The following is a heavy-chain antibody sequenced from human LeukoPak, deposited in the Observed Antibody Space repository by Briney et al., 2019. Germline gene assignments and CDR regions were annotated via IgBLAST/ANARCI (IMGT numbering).Heavy chain of an antibody. CDR1: GFTFDDYA. D-gene: IGHD6-19*01. Sequence: PGRSLRLSCAASGFTFDDYAMHWVRHAPGKGLEWVSGISWNSGSIGYADSVKGRFTISRDNAKNPLYLQMNSLRAEDTALYYCAKDMVRIAVAGSPFDYWGQGTLVTVSS. CDR2: ISWNSGSI. V-gene: IGHV3-9*01. CDR3: AKDMVRIAVAGSPFDY. J-gene: IGHJ4*02.